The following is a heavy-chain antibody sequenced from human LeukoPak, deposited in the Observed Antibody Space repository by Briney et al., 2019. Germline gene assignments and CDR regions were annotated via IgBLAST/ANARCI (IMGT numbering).Heavy chain of an antibody. CDR3: ARDGGGGVLRFGY. Sequence: GGSLGLSCAASGFTVSSNYMSWVRQAPGKGLEWVSVIYSGGSTYYADSVKGRFTISRDNSKNTLYLQMNSLRAEDTAVYYCARDGGGGVLRFGYWGQGTLVTVSS. V-gene: IGHV3-53*01. CDR2: IYSGGST. J-gene: IGHJ4*02. D-gene: IGHD3-3*01. CDR1: GFTVSSNY.